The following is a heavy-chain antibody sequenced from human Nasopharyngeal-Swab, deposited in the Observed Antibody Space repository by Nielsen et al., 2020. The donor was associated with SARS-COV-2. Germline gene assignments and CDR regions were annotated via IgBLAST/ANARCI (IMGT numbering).Heavy chain of an antibody. D-gene: IGHD5-18*01. CDR1: GYSFTSYW. J-gene: IGHJ4*02. CDR3: ARHDTAMARSFDY. Sequence: GESLKISCKGSGYSFTSYWISWVRQMPGKGLEWMGRIDPSDSYTNYSPSFQGQVTISADKSISTAYLQWSSLKASDTAMYYCARHDTAMARSFDYWGQGTLVTVSS. CDR2: IDPSDSYT. V-gene: IGHV5-10-1*04.